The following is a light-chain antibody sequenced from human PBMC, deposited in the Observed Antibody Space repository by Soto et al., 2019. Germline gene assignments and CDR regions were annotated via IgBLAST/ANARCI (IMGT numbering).Light chain of an antibody. CDR1: SSDVGSYNL. J-gene: IGLJ1*01. V-gene: IGLV2-23*02. CDR2: EVS. CDR3: GSYAGSSYV. Sequence: QSALTQPASVSGSPGQSITISCTGTSSDVGSYNLVSWYQQHPGKAPKLMIYEVSKRPSGVSNRFSGSKSGNTASLTISGLQAEDEADYYCGSYAGSSYVFGTGTKLTVL.